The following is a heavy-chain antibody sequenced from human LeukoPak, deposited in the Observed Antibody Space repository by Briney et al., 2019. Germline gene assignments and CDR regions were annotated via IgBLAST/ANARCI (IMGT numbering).Heavy chain of an antibody. CDR1: GGSIISGRYY. CDR3: ARETAAWFDP. D-gene: IGHD6-25*01. J-gene: IGHJ5*02. CDR2: IFITRST. V-gene: IGHV4-61*02. Sequence: SETLSLACSVPGGSIISGRYYWSWIRQPAGKGLEWIGRIFITRSTNYNPLLKSRVTISVNTSNNQISLMLSSVTAADTAVYCWARETAAWFDPWGQGTLVTVSS.